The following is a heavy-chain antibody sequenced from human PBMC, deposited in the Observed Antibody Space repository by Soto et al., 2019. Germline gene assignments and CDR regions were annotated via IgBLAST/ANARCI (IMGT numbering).Heavy chain of an antibody. J-gene: IGHJ5*02. CDR2: IWYDGSNK. CDR1: GFTFSSYG. CDR3: ARGHSSGHKGWFDP. Sequence: QGQLVESGGGVVQPGRSLRLSCAASGFTFSSYGMHWVRQAPGKGLEWVAVIWYDGSNKYYADSVKGRFTISRDNSKNTLYLQMNSLRAEDTAVYYCARGHSSGHKGWFDPWGQGTLVTVSS. D-gene: IGHD6-19*01. V-gene: IGHV3-33*01.